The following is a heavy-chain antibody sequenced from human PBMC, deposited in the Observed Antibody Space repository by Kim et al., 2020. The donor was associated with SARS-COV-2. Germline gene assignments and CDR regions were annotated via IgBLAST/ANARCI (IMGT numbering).Heavy chain of an antibody. D-gene: IGHD3-10*01. CDR2: ISSSSSKT. Sequence: GGSLRLSCAASGFTFSRYSMHWVRQAPGRGLEWLSYISSSSSKTEYADSVKGRFTISRDNAENSLYLQMSSLRVEDTAMYYCARGEWSYGSGKTWGQGTLVTVSS. CDR3: ARGEWSYGSGKT. V-gene: IGHV3-48*04. CDR1: GFTFSRYS. J-gene: IGHJ4*02.